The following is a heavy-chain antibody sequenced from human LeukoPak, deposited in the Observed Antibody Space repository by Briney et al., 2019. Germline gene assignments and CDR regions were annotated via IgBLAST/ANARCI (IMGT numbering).Heavy chain of an antibody. J-gene: IGHJ6*04. CDR3: ARDGYDILTGYHPWYYGMDV. D-gene: IGHD3-9*01. V-gene: IGHV3-33*01. CDR2: IWYDGSNK. Sequence: PGRSLRPSCAASGFTFSSYGMHWVRQAPGKGLEGVAVIWYDGSNKYYADSVKGRFTISRDNSKNTLYLQMNSLRAEDTAVYYCARDGYDILTGYHPWYYGMDVGGKGPTVTVSS. CDR1: GFTFSSYG.